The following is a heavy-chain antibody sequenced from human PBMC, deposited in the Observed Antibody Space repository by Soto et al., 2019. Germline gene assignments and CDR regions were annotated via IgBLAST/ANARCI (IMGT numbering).Heavy chain of an antibody. Sequence: EVQLVESGGGLVQPGGSLRLSCAASGFTVSSNYMSWVRQAPGKGLEWVSVIYSGGSTYYADSVKGRFTISRDNSKNTLYLQMNSLRAEDTAVYYCARSITMVRGGYYFDYWGHGTLVTVSS. CDR3: ARSITMVRGGYYFDY. D-gene: IGHD3-10*01. CDR2: IYSGGST. J-gene: IGHJ4*01. CDR1: GFTVSSNY. V-gene: IGHV3-66*01.